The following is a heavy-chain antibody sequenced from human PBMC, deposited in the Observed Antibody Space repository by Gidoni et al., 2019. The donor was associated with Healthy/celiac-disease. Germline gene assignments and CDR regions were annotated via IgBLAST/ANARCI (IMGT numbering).Heavy chain of an antibody. J-gene: IGHJ6*03. Sequence: EVQLVESGGGLVKPGGFLRLSRAASGFTFSNAWMSWVRQAPGKGLEWVGRIKSKTDGGTTDYAAPVKGRFTISRDDSKNTLYLQMNSLKTEDTAVYYCTTGFMVRGVKGLVYYYYYMDVWGKGTTVTVSS. CDR1: GFTFSNAW. D-gene: IGHD3-10*01. V-gene: IGHV3-15*01. CDR2: IKSKTDGGTT. CDR3: TTGFMVRGVKGLVYYYYYMDV.